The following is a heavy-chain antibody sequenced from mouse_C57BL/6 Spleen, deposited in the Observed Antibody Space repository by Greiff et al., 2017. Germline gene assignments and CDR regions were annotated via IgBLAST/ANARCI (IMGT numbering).Heavy chain of an antibody. CDR3: TRAIGDPYARDY. CDR2: ISSGGDYI. J-gene: IGHJ4*01. V-gene: IGHV5-9-1*02. CDR1: GFTFSSYA. Sequence: EVQVVESGEGLVKPGGSLKLSCAASGFTFSSYAMSWVRQTPEKRLEWVAYISSGGDYIYYADTVKGRFTISRDNARNTLYLQMSSLKSEDTAMXYCTRAIGDPYARDYWGQGTSVTVSS.